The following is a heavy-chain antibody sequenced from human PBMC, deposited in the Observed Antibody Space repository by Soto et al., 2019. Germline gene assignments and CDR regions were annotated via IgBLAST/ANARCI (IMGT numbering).Heavy chain of an antibody. CDR3: ARSACGAAAGTPPVAFDI. V-gene: IGHV3-33*01. J-gene: IGHJ3*02. Sequence: PGGSLRLSCAASGFTFSSYGMHWVRQAPGKGLEWVAIIWYDGSNKYYADSVKGRFTISRDNSKNTLYLQMNSLRAEDTAVYYCARSACGAAAGTPPVAFDIWGQGTMVTVAS. D-gene: IGHD6-13*01. CDR1: GFTFSSYG. CDR2: IWYDGSNK.